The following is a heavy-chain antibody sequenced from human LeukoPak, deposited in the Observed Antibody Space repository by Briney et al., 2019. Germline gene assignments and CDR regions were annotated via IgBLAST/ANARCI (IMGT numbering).Heavy chain of an antibody. D-gene: IGHD1-26*01. CDR2: IYYTGSA. J-gene: IGHJ4*02. V-gene: IGHV4-59*08. CDR1: GGSINSYY. CDR3: ARLGGATSPFGY. Sequence: SETLSLTCTVSGGSINSYYWSRIRQPPGKGLEWIGYIYYTGSANYNPSLKSRVTISVDTSKNQFSLNLTSVTAADTAVYYCARLGGATSPFGYWGQGILVTVSS.